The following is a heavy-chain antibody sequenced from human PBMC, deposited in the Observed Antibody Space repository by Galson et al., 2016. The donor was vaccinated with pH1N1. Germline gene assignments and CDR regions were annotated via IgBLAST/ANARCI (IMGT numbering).Heavy chain of an antibody. D-gene: IGHD5-12*01. J-gene: IGHJ4*02. CDR3: ARDSEYSGHEGFH. V-gene: IGHV3-30*04. Sequence: SLRLSCAASGFTFTSYAMRWVRQAPGKGLEWVAVILYDGTNEYCADSVKGRFTISRDKTQSTVYLQMNSLRTEDTAVYYCARDSEYSGHEGFHWAQGTLVIVSS. CDR2: ILYDGTNE. CDR1: GFTFTSYA.